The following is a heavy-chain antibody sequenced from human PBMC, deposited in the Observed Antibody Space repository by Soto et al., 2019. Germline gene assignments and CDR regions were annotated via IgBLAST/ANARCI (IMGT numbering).Heavy chain of an antibody. CDR3: ARERRGGAAFDI. CDR2: IFYSGRT. J-gene: IGHJ3*02. CDR1: GGSISSDDYF. D-gene: IGHD3-16*01. Sequence: SETLSLTCTVSGGSISSDDYFWSWLRQPPGKGLEWVGYIFYSGRTHYNPSLNSRLIMSVDTSKNQFPLRLSSVTAADTAVYYCARERRGGAAFDIWGQGTMVTVSS. V-gene: IGHV4-30-4*01.